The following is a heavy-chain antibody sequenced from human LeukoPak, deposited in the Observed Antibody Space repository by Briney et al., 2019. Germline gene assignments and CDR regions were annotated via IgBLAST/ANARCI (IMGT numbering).Heavy chain of an antibody. CDR3: ARGTYYYDSSGRFDP. J-gene: IGHJ5*02. CDR2: IWYDGSNK. V-gene: IGHV3-33*01. Sequence: PGRSLRLSCAASGFTFSSYGMHWVRQAPGKGLEWVAVIWYDGSNKYYADSVKGRFTISRDNSKNTLYLQMNSLRAEDTAVYYCARGTYYYDSSGRFDPWGQGTLVTVSS. CDR1: GFTFSSYG. D-gene: IGHD3-22*01.